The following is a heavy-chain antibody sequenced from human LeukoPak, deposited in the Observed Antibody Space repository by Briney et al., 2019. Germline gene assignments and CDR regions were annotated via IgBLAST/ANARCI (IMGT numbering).Heavy chain of an antibody. D-gene: IGHD2/OR15-2a*01. Sequence: PGGSLRLSCEGSGFNFNSHWMSWVRQAPGKGPEWVTNINQDGSEKYYAGSVKGRFTVSRDNVKKSVYLQMDNVRADDTGVYYCARDANLRGYNSWFDPWGQGTLVTVSS. V-gene: IGHV3-7*01. CDR2: INQDGSEK. J-gene: IGHJ5*02. CDR3: ARDANLRGYNSWFDP. CDR1: GFNFNSHW.